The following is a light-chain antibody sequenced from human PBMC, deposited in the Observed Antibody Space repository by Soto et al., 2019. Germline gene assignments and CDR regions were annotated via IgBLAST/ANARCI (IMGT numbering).Light chain of an antibody. CDR3: QQFDDSVT. Sequence: IVLTQSAGTLSLYPGERATLSCRASHSVSRTYLAWYQQKPGQAPRLLMYGASDRATGTPGRFSGSGSGTDFTLTISGLEPEDSAVYYCQQFDDSVTFGQGTRLEI. V-gene: IGKV3-20*01. CDR1: HSVSRTY. CDR2: GAS. J-gene: IGKJ5*01.